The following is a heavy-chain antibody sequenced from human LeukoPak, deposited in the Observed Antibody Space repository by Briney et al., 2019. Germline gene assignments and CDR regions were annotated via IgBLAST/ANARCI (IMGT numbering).Heavy chain of an antibody. J-gene: IGHJ4*02. D-gene: IGHD3/OR15-3a*01. CDR1: GLTFSSYW. CDR2: IKSDGSST. Sequence: GGSLRLSCAASGLTFSSYWMHWVRQAPGKGLVWVSRIKSDGSSTSYADSVKGRFTITRDSAKNTLYLQMNSLRAEDTAVYYCARGTGNYYGYWGQGTLVTVSS. V-gene: IGHV3-74*01. CDR3: ARGTGNYYGY.